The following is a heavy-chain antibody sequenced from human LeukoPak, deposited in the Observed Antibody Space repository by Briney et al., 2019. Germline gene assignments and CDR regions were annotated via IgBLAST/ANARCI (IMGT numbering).Heavy chain of an antibody. D-gene: IGHD3-22*01. CDR2: ISGSGGST. CDR1: GFTFSSYS. CDR3: AKDLGYYDSSGLT. J-gene: IGHJ4*02. Sequence: PGGSLRLSCAASGFTFSSYSMNWVRQAPGKGLEWVSAISGSGGSTYYADSVKGRFTISRDNSKNTLYLQMNSLRAEDTAVYYCAKDLGYYDSSGLTWGQGTLVTVSS. V-gene: IGHV3-23*01.